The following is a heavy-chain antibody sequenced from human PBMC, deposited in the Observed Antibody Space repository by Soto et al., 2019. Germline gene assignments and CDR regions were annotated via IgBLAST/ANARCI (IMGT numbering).Heavy chain of an antibody. Sequence: GGSLRLSCAASGFTFSSYGMHWVRQAPGKGLEWVAVISYDGSTIYYADSVKGRFTISRDNAKNSLYLQMNSLRDEDTAVYYCTRRVGADTVMVTYYGMDVWGQGTTVTVSS. V-gene: IGHV3-30*03. CDR3: TRRVGADTVMVTYYGMDV. CDR2: ISYDGSTI. J-gene: IGHJ6*02. D-gene: IGHD5-18*01. CDR1: GFTFSSYG.